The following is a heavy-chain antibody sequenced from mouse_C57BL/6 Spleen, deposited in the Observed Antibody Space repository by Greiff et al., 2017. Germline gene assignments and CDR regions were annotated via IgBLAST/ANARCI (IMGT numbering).Heavy chain of an antibody. J-gene: IGHJ2*01. Sequence: VQLKQSGPELVKPGASVKMSCKASGYTFTDYNMHWVKQSHGKSLEWIGYINPNNGGTSYNQKFKGKATLTVNKSSSTAYMELRSLTSEDSAVYYWSRSSYYDYAKYYFDYWGQGTTLTVSS. V-gene: IGHV1-22*01. CDR1: GYTFTDYN. D-gene: IGHD2-4*01. CDR2: INPNNGGT. CDR3: SRSSYYDYAKYYFDY.